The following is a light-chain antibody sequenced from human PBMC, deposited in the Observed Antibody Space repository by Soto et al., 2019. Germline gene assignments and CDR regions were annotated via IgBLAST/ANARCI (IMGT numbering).Light chain of an antibody. CDR3: QQYYSFPRT. CDR2: AAS. Sequence: DIQMTQSPSSLYASVGDRVTITCRASQSIITYLNWYQQKPGKAPELLIYAASTLQSGVPSRFSGSGSGTDFTLTISCLQSEDFATYYCQQYYSFPRTFGQGTKVDIK. V-gene: IGKV1-39*01. CDR1: QSIITY. J-gene: IGKJ1*01.